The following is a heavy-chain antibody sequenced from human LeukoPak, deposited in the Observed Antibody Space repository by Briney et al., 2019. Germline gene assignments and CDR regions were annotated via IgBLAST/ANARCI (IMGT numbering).Heavy chain of an antibody. D-gene: IGHD3-9*01. Sequence: GGSLRLSCAASGFTFSNAWMSWVRQAPGKGLEWVGRIKSKTGGGTTDYAAPVKGRFTISRDDSKNTLYLQMNSLKTEDTAVYYCTTSFFDWLLNFDYWGQGTLVTVSS. J-gene: IGHJ4*02. CDR1: GFTFSNAW. CDR3: TTSFFDWLLNFDY. CDR2: IKSKTGGGTT. V-gene: IGHV3-15*01.